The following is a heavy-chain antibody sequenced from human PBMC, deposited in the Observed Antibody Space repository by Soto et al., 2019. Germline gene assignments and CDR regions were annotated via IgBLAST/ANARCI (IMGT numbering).Heavy chain of an antibody. J-gene: IGHJ5*01. D-gene: IGHD1-26*01. Sequence: DVQLLQSGGGLVQPGGSLTLSCAASRFIFSDYAMNWVRQSPGKGLEWVSSIGGSNADRYYADSVKCRFIISRDNSKNAMYLQMNSLRDDYSAVYYCAKHAVSYNGKWDWFDSWGQGTLVTVSS. CDR3: AKHAVSYNGKWDWFDS. CDR2: IGGSNADR. CDR1: RFIFSDYA. V-gene: IGHV3-23*01.